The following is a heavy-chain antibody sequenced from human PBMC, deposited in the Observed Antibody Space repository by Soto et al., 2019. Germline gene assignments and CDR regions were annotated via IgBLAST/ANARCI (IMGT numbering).Heavy chain of an antibody. CDR1: GYTFTNYG. V-gene: IGHV1-18*01. D-gene: IGHD1-26*01. J-gene: IGHJ4*02. CDR3: ARDTPLIVGTTTYDS. CDR2: ISAYNGNT. Sequence: QVHLVQSGAEVKKPGASVKVSCKASGYTFTNYGVSWVRQAPGQGPEWMGWISAYNGNTKYAQKVQGRGTMPTDTSTTTAYMELRGLRFDDTAVYYCARDTPLIVGTTTYDSWGQGTLVTVSS.